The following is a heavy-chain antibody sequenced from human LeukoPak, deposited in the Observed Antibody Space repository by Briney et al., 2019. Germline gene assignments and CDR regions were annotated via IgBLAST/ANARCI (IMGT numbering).Heavy chain of an antibody. CDR2: IYPGDSDT. CDR3: ARIIAAHHYYYYMDV. CDR1: GYSFTSYW. J-gene: IGHJ6*03. Sequence: GESLKISCKGSGYSFTSYWIGWVRQMPGKGLEWMGIIYPGDSDTRYSPSFQGQVTISAGKSISTAYLQWSSLKASDTAMYYCARIIAAHHYYYYMDVWGKGTTVTVSS. V-gene: IGHV5-51*01. D-gene: IGHD6-6*01.